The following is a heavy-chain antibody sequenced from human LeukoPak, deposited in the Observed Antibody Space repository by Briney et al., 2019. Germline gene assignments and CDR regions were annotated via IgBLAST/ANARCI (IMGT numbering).Heavy chain of an antibody. CDR2: MNPNSGNT. J-gene: IGHJ5*02. CDR3: ARQRTEDSSGYLYWFDP. CDR1: GYTFTSYD. Sequence: ASVKVSCKASGYTFTSYDINWVRQATGQGLEWMGWMNPNSGNTGYAQKFQGRVTMTRNTSISTAYMELSSLRSDDTAVYYCARQRTEDSSGYLYWFDPWGQGTLVTVSS. V-gene: IGHV1-8*01. D-gene: IGHD3-22*01.